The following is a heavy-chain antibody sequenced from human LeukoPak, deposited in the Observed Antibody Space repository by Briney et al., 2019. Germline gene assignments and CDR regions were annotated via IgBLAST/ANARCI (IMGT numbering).Heavy chain of an antibody. V-gene: IGHV3-21*04. D-gene: IGHD3-22*01. CDR1: GFTFSTYT. Sequence: GGSLRLSCATSGFTFSTYTMNWVRQAPGKGLEWVSSVSSSSSYIHYADSVKGRVTISRDNSKNTLYLQMNSLRVEDTAVYYCARGGDSSGYFPSDYWGQGTLVTVSS. CDR2: VSSSSSYI. CDR3: ARGGDSSGYFPSDY. J-gene: IGHJ4*02.